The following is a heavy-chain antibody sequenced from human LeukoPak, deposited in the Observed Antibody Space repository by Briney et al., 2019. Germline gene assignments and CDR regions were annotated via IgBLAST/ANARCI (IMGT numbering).Heavy chain of an antibody. V-gene: IGHV3-53*01. J-gene: IGHJ4*02. D-gene: IGHD1-1*01. CDR1: VFSVSSNY. Sequence: GGSLRLSCVASVFSVSSNYMSWVRQAPGKGLEWVSLLYTGGTTYYADSVEGRFTISRDDSKNTIYLQMNSLRAEDTAVYYCARGGVNYWNPRYWGQGTLVTVSS. CDR3: ARGGVNYWNPRY. CDR2: LYTGGTT.